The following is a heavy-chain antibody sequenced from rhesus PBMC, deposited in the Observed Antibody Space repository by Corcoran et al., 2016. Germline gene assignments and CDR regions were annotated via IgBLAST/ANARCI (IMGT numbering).Heavy chain of an antibody. CDR1: GGSISSNY. Sequence: QLQLQESGPGLVKPSETLSLTCAVSGGSISSNYWSWIRQPPGKGLEWIGRISGSGGSTDFNPSLKSRVTISTDTSQNQFSVKLSSVTAADTAVYYCAREIGVLVVVAIDFWGQGLRVTVSS. J-gene: IGHJ3*01. V-gene: IGHV4-173*01. CDR2: ISGSGGST. D-gene: IGHD2-21*01. CDR3: AREIGVLVVVAIDF.